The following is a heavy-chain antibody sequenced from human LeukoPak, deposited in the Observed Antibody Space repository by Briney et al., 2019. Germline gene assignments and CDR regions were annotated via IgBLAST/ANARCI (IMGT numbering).Heavy chain of an antibody. V-gene: IGHV1-2*02. CDR2: ITPGGGT. J-gene: IGHJ4*01. CDR3: ARGRYGDGFAHFDY. CDR1: GYTFSSYA. D-gene: IGHD5-24*01. Sequence: ASVKVSCKASGYTFSSYAMHWVRQAPGQGLEWMGWITPGGGTNYPQKFQGRVAITWDTSITTTYMDLSRLTSDDTAVYYCARGRYGDGFAHFDYWGHGALVTVSS.